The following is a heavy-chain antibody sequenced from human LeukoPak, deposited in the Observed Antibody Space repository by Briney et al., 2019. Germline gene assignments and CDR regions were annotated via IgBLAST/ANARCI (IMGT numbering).Heavy chain of an antibody. V-gene: IGHV4-34*01. Sequence: SETLSLTCAVYGGSFSGHYWSWIRQPPGKGLEWIGEINHSGSTNYNPSLKSRVTISVDTSKNQFSLKLSSVTAADTAVYYCARGTRNYGMDVWGQGTTVTVSS. CDR1: GGSFSGHY. J-gene: IGHJ6*02. CDR2: INHSGST. CDR3: ARGTRNYGMDV.